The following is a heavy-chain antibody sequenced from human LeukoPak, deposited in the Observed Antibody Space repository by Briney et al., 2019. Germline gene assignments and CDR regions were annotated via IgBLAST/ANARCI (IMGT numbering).Heavy chain of an antibody. Sequence: ASVKVSCKASGYTFTSYGISWVRQAPGQGLEGMGWISAYNGNTNYAQKLQGRVTMTTYTSTSTAYMELRSLRSDDTAVYYCARDRTMVRGVTQEIDYWGQGTLVTVSS. V-gene: IGHV1-18*01. CDR2: ISAYNGNT. J-gene: IGHJ4*02. CDR3: ARDRTMVRGVTQEIDY. D-gene: IGHD3-10*01. CDR1: GYTFTSYG.